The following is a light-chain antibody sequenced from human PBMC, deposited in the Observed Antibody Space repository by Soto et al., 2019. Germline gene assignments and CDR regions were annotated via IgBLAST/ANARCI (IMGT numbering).Light chain of an antibody. CDR1: QSVSGW. J-gene: IGKJ1*01. V-gene: IGKV1-5*01. CDR3: QQRSIWPWT. CDR2: DAS. Sequence: DIQMTQSPSTLSASVGDTVTVACRASQSVSGWLAWYQQKPGEAPKLLIYDASKRATGIPARFSGSGSGTDFTLTISSLEPEDFAVYYCQQRSIWPWTFGQGTKVEIK.